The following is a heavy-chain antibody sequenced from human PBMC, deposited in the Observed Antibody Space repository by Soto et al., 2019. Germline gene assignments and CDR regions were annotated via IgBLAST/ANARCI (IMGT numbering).Heavy chain of an antibody. Sequence: QVQLVQSGAEVKKPGASVKVSCKASGYTFTSYAMHWVRQAPGQRLEWMGWINAGNVNTKYSQQFQGRVTITRDTAASTAYMELTSLRSEDTAVYSCARAPLLLQFGELLDQIPFDYWGQGTLVTVSS. D-gene: IGHD3-10*01. CDR2: INAGNVNT. J-gene: IGHJ4*02. V-gene: IGHV1-3*01. CDR3: ARAPLLLQFGELLDQIPFDY. CDR1: GYTFTSYA.